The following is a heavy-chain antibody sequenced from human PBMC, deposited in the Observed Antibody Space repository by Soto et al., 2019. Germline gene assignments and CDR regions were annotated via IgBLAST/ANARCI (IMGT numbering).Heavy chain of an antibody. J-gene: IGHJ6*02. Sequence: PGGSLRLSFAASGFTFSSYAMSWVSQAPGKGLEWVSAISGSGGSTYYADSVKGRFTISRDNYKNTLYLQMNSLRAEDTAVYYCARDAAAMVEGDYYYGMDVWGQGTTVTVSS. CDR2: ISGSGGST. CDR3: ARDAAAMVEGDYYYGMDV. V-gene: IGHV3-23*01. CDR1: GFTFSSYA. D-gene: IGHD5-18*01.